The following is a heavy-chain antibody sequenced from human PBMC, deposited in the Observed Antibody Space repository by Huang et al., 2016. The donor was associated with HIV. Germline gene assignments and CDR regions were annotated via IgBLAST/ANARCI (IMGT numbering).Heavy chain of an antibody. V-gene: IGHV5-51*03. CDR1: GFSFTNYW. CDR3: ARPLLGYSNGYYFDC. J-gene: IGHJ4*02. D-gene: IGHD5-18*01. CDR2: IYPGDSDT. Sequence: EVQLVQSGAEVKKPGESLKISCKGSGFSFTNYWIGWVRQMPGKGLEWMGIIYPGDSDTTYSPSFRGQVTISADKSINTAYLQWNSLKAADSAMYYCARPLLGYSNGYYFDCWGQGTLVTVSS.